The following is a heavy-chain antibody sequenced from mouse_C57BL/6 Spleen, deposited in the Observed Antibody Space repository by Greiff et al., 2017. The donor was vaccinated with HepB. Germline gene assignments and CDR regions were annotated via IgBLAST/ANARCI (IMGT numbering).Heavy chain of an antibody. J-gene: IGHJ4*01. CDR2: IYPRSGNT. V-gene: IGHV1-81*01. CDR3: ARLPFYGSSYNYAMDY. CDR1: GYTFTSYG. Sequence: VKLVESGAELARPGASVKLSCKASGYTFTSYGISWVKQRTGQGLEWIGEIYPRSGNTYYNEKFKGKATLTADKSSSTAYMELRSLTSEDSAVYFCARLPFYGSSYNYAMDYWGQGTSVTVSS. D-gene: IGHD1-1*01.